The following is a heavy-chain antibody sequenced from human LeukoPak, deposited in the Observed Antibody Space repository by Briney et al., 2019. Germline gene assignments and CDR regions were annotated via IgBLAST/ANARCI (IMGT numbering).Heavy chain of an antibody. V-gene: IGHV3-23*01. CDR2: IFGSGGSA. CDR1: GFTFNSYA. CDR3: GKTTAGYSSGRFPGWPVDY. D-gene: IGHD6-19*01. J-gene: IGHJ4*02. Sequence: GGSLRLSCAASGFTFNSYAMYWVRQAPGKRLEWISGIFGSGGSAHYADSVKGRFTISRDNSKNTLYLQMNSLRAGDTAVYYCGKTTAGYSSGRFPGWPVDYWGQGTLVTVSS.